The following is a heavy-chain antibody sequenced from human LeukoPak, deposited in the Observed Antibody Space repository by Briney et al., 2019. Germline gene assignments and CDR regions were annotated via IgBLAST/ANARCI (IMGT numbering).Heavy chain of an antibody. J-gene: IGHJ5*02. CDR2: IKQDGSVQ. V-gene: IGHV3-7*01. CDR3: ASGHCSGGSCFGFRFDP. CDR1: GFTFSVSW. Sequence: PGGSLRLSCAASGFTFSVSWMSWVRQAPGKGLEWVANIKQDGSVQSYVDSVKGRFTISRDNAKNSLYLQMNSLRAEDTAVYYCASGHCSGGSCFGFRFDPWGQGTLVTVSS. D-gene: IGHD2-15*01.